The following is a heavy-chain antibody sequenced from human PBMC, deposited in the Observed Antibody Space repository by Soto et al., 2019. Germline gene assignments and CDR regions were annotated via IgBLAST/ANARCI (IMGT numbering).Heavy chain of an antibody. Sequence: QVQLVQSGAEVKKPGSSVKVSCKASGGTFSSYTISWVRQAPGQGLEWMGRIIPILGIANYAQKFQGRVTXXAXKXXSTAYMELSSLRSEDTAVYYCASPYYDSSGYYDDYWGQGTLVTVSS. CDR3: ASPYYDSSGYYDDY. J-gene: IGHJ4*02. V-gene: IGHV1-69*02. D-gene: IGHD3-22*01. CDR1: GGTFSSYT. CDR2: IIPILGIA.